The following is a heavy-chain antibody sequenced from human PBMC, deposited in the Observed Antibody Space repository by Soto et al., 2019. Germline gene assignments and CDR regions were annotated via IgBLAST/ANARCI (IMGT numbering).Heavy chain of an antibody. CDR2: FYFSGST. Sequence: SETLSLTCTVSGGSISSGGYYWSWIRQHPGKGLEWIGYFYFSGSTYYNPSLNSRVTISVDTSMNQFSLKLSSVTAADTAVYYCASPGSTYYDILTGYTASYYGMDVWGQGTTVTVSS. D-gene: IGHD3-9*01. CDR1: GGSISSGGYY. V-gene: IGHV4-39*01. CDR3: ASPGSTYYDILTGYTASYYGMDV. J-gene: IGHJ6*02.